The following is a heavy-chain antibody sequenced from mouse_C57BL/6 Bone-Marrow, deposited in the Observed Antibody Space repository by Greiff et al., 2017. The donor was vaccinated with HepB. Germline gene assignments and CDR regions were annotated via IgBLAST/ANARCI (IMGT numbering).Heavy chain of an antibody. CDR2: MSNGGGST. CDR1: GFTFRDYD. D-gene: IGHD2-13*01. CDR3: ARQGYYGVDY. Sequence: EVQLVESGGGLVQPGGSLKLSGGASGFTFRDYDRYGVRQTPEKRLEWVAYMSNGGGSTYYPDTVKGRFTISRDNAKNTLYLQMSRLKSEDTAMYYCARQGYYGVDYWGQGTTLTVSS. V-gene: IGHV5-12*01. J-gene: IGHJ2*01.